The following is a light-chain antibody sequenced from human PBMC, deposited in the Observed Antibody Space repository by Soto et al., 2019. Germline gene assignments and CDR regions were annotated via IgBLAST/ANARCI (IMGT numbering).Light chain of an antibody. V-gene: IGKV3-20*01. CDR2: GAS. CDR3: QQYGSSPL. J-gene: IGKJ2*01. CDR1: QSVSSSY. Sequence: EIGLTQSPGTLSLSPGERATLSCRASQSVSSSYLAWYQQKPGQAPRVLIYGASSRATGIPDRFSGSGSGTDFTLTISRLEPEDFAVYYCQQYGSSPLFGQGTKLEIK.